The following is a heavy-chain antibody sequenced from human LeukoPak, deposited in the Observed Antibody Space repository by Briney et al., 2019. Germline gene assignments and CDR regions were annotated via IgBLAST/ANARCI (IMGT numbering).Heavy chain of an antibody. V-gene: IGHV4-30-2*01. Sequence: SQTLSLTCAVSGGSISSGGYSWSWIRQPAGKGLEWIGYIYHSGSTYYNPSLKSRVTISVDRSKNQFSLKLSSVTAADTAVYYCARAYGDYLWGRFDPWGQGTLVTVSS. CDR3: ARAYGDYLWGRFDP. CDR1: GGSISSGGYS. D-gene: IGHD4-17*01. J-gene: IGHJ5*02. CDR2: IYHSGST.